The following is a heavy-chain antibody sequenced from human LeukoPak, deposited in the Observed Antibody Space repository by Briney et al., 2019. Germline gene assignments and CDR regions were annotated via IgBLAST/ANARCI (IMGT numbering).Heavy chain of an antibody. Sequence: ASVKVSCKASGYTFTSYAIHWVRQAPGQRLEWMGWINAGNGNTKYSQKFQGRVTITRDTSASTAYMELGSLRSEDTAVYYCARPVMYSSGPFDYWGQGTLVTVSS. V-gene: IGHV1-3*01. CDR3: ARPVMYSSGPFDY. CDR2: INAGNGNT. CDR1: GYTFTSYA. D-gene: IGHD6-19*01. J-gene: IGHJ4*02.